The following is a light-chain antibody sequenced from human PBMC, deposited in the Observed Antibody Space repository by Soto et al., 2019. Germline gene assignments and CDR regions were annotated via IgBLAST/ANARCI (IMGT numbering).Light chain of an antibody. CDR1: ESVTNF. V-gene: IGKV3-11*01. J-gene: IGKJ1*01. CDR3: QQRSDWPWT. CDR2: DVT. Sequence: IVLTQSPATLSLSPGERGTLSCSSSESVTNFVGWYQQKPSQAPRLLDYDVTNRATGIPARFSGGGSGTDFTLTISKLEPEDFAVYYCQQRSDWPWTFGQGTKVDIK.